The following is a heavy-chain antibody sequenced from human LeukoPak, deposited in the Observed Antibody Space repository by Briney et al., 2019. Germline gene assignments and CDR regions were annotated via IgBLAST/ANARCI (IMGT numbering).Heavy chain of an antibody. CDR2: INPSGGST. J-gene: IGHJ4*02. CDR3: AREPPDGYKNTETFYFDY. D-gene: IGHD5-24*01. CDR1: GYTFTSYY. Sequence: ASVNVSCKASGYTFTSYYMHWVRQAPGQGLEWMGIINPSGGSTSYAQKFQGRVTMTRDTSTSTVYMELSSLRSEDTAVYYCAREPPDGYKNTETFYFDYWGQGTLVTVSS. V-gene: IGHV1-46*01.